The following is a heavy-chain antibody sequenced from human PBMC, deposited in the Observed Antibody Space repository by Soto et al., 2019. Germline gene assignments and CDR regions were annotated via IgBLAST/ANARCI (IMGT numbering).Heavy chain of an antibody. J-gene: IGHJ4*02. CDR1: GGSISSNNW. CDR3: ARVMDGPTYLPSGLDY. D-gene: IGHD2-8*01. Sequence: VQLQESGPGLVNPSGTLSLTCAVSGGSISSNNWWSWVRQPPGKGLEWIGEIFHDGSVNYNPSLSGRVTISVDMSNNQVSLNLNSVPAADTAIYCCARVMDGPTYLPSGLDYWGQGTLVTVSS. CDR2: IFHDGSV. V-gene: IGHV4-4*01.